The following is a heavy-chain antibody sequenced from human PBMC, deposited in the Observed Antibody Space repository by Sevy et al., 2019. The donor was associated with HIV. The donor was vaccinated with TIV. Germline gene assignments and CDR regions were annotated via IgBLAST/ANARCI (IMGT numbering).Heavy chain of an antibody. CDR2: IWYDGTNK. V-gene: IGHV3-30*02. CDR3: VKDPDYNFWRGDYGMDV. J-gene: IGHJ6*02. Sequence: GGSLRLSCAASGFSISGYGMHWVRQAPGKGLEWVAVIWYDGTNKEYADSVKGRFTISRDNSKNTLYLQMSSLRVEDTAVYYCVKDPDYNFWRGDYGMDVWGQGTTVTVSS. D-gene: IGHD3-3*01. CDR1: GFSISGYG.